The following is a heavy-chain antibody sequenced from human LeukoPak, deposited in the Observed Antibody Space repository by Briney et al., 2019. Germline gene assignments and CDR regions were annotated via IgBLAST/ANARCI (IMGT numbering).Heavy chain of an antibody. D-gene: IGHD6-19*01. CDR1: GGSFSGYY. Sequence: SETLSLTCAVYGGSFSGYYWSWIRQPPGKGLEWIGEINHSGSTNYNPSPKSRVTISVDTSKNQFSLKLSSVTAADTAVYYCARGPSSGWYSARLFDYWGQGTLVTVSS. CDR3: ARGPSSGWYSARLFDY. CDR2: INHSGST. J-gene: IGHJ4*02. V-gene: IGHV4-34*01.